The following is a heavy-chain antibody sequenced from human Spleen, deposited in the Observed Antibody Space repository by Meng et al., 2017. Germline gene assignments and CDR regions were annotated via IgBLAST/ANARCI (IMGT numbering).Heavy chain of an antibody. D-gene: IGHD3-22*01. CDR1: GFTFDDYG. J-gene: IGHJ6*02. V-gene: IGHV3-20*04. Sequence: GESLKISCAASGFTFDDYGMSWVRQAPGKGLEWVSGINWNGGSTGYADSVKGRFTISRDNAKNSLYLQMNSLRAEDTALYYCAREHYYDSSGYTKYKGPYYYYYGMDVWGQGTTVTVSS. CDR2: INWNGGST. CDR3: AREHYYDSSGYTKYKGPYYYYYGMDV.